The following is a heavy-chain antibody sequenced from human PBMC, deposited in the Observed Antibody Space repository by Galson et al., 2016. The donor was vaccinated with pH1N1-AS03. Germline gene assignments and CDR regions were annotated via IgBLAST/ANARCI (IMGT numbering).Heavy chain of an antibody. CDR3: TKVSDEPGPQGSNPENYFAP. V-gene: IGHV3-30-3*01. CDR1: GFTFTNFA. Sequence: SLRLSCAASGFTFTNFAVHWVRQAPGEGLEWVAVVSDDGNDKYYADSVRGRFTISRDNAENTVYLQVNSLRPGDTALYYCTKVSDEPGPQGSNPENYFAPWGQGTLVTVSS. D-gene: IGHD1-14*01. J-gene: IGHJ5*02. CDR2: VSDDGNDK.